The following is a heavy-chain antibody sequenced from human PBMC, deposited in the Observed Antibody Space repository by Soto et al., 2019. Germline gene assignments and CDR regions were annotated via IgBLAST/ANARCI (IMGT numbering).Heavy chain of an antibody. CDR1: GFTFSSYA. V-gene: IGHV3-23*01. J-gene: IGHJ6*02. D-gene: IGHD3-3*01. CDR2: ISGSGGST. CDR3: AKEGITIFDIYYYGMDV. Sequence: PGGSLRLSCAASGFTFSSYAMSWVRQAPGKGLEWVSAISGSGGSTYYADSVKGRFTISRDNSKNTLYLQMNSLRAEDTAVYYCAKEGITIFDIYYYGMDVWGQGTTVTVSS.